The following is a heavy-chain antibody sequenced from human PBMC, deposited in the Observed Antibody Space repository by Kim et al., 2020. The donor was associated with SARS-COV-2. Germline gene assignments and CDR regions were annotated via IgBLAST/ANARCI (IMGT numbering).Heavy chain of an antibody. Sequence: SETLSLTCTVSGGSISGYYWSWIRQPPGKGLEWIGYIYYSGSTNYNPSLKSRVTISVDTSKNQFSLKLSSVTAADTAVYYCARMARTRSFDYWGQGTLVTVSS. CDR3: ARMARTRSFDY. V-gene: IGHV4-59*13. CDR1: GGSISGYY. J-gene: IGHJ4*02. CDR2: IYYSGST. D-gene: IGHD5-12*01.